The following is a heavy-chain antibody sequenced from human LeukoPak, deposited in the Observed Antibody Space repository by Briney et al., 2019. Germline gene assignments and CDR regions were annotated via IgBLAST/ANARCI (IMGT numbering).Heavy chain of an antibody. CDR3: ARKYCSDVSCFYDY. CDR2: IYPGDSDT. V-gene: IGHV5-51*01. D-gene: IGHD2-15*01. J-gene: IGHJ4*02. Sequence: GESLKISCKGSGYSFTSYWIGWVRQMPGKGLEWMGIIYPGDSDTRYSPSFQGQVTISADKSITTAYLQWSSLKASDTAMYYCARKYCSDVSCFYDYWGQGTLVSVSS. CDR1: GYSFTSYW.